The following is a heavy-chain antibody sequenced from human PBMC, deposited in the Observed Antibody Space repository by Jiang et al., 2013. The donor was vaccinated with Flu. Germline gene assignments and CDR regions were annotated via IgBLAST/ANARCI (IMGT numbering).Heavy chain of an antibody. CDR2: IIPIFGTA. Sequence: GAEVKKPGASVKVSCKASGYTFTSYDINWVRQAPGQGLEWMGGIIPIFGTANYAQKFQGRVTITADESTSTAYMELSSLRSEDTAVYYCARDEVPLGSKLRYFDWLLLRLPYWGQGTLVT. CDR1: GYTFTSYD. D-gene: IGHD3-9*01. J-gene: IGHJ4*02. CDR3: ARDEVPLGSKLRYFDWLLLRLPY. V-gene: IGHV1-69*13.